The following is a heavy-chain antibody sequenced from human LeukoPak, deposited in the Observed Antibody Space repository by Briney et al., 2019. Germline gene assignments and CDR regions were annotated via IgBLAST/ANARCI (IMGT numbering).Heavy chain of an antibody. CDR3: TTGIVGATEPYYYYYYGMDV. V-gene: IGHV3-15*01. CDR1: GFTFSSYA. D-gene: IGHD1-26*01. CDR2: IKSKTDGGTA. J-gene: IGHJ6*02. Sequence: GGSLRLSCAASGFTFSSYAMSWVRQAPGKGLEWVGRIKSKTDGGTADYAAPVKGRFTISRDDSKNTLYLQMNSLKTEDTAVYYCTTGIVGATEPYYYYYYGMDVWGQGTTVTVSS.